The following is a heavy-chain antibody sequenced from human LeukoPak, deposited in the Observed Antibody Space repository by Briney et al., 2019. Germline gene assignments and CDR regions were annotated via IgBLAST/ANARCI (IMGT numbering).Heavy chain of an antibody. V-gene: IGHV3-53*01. D-gene: IGHD6-19*01. Sequence: GGSLRLSCAASGLTVSKNYMSWVRQAPGKGLESVSVIYSGGSTYYADSVRGRFTISRDNSKNTLYLQMNSLRVEDTAVYYCARGSSSGWYYSHMDVWGKGTTVIVSS. CDR2: IYSGGST. J-gene: IGHJ6*03. CDR3: ARGSSSGWYYSHMDV. CDR1: GLTVSKNY.